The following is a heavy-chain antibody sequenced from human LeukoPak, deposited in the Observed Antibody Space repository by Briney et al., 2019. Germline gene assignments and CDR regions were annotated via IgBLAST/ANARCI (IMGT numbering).Heavy chain of an antibody. J-gene: IGHJ1*01. D-gene: IGHD3/OR15-3a*01. CDR1: GGSISSGSYY. CDR2: IYTSGST. CDR3: ARGRRDAMMFDLVYFQH. V-gene: IGHV4-61*02. Sequence: SETLSLTCTVSGGSISSGSYYWRWIRQPAGTGLEWIGRIYTSGSTNYNPSLKSRVTISVDTSKNQFSLKLSSVTAADTAVYYCARGRRDAMMFDLVYFQHWGQGTLVTVSS.